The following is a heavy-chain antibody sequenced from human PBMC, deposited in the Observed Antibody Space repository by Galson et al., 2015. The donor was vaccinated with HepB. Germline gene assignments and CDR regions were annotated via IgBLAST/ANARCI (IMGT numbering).Heavy chain of an antibody. Sequence: ETLSLTCTVSGGSISSNYYYWGWIRQPPGKGLEWIGTIYHSGTTYYNPSLESRVTISLDTSKNQLSLRLNSVTAADTAVYCCARHFRGWDVVEDAAMGKLFHHGMDVWGQGTTVTVSS. V-gene: IGHV4-39*01. CDR3: ARHFRGWDVVEDAAMGKLFHHGMDV. CDR2: IYHSGTT. D-gene: IGHD2-2*01. CDR1: GGSISSNYYY. J-gene: IGHJ6*02.